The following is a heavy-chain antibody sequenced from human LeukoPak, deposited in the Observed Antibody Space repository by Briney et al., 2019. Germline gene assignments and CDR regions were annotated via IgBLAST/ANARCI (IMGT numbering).Heavy chain of an antibody. CDR1: GGSFSGYY. D-gene: IGHD2-15*01. Sequence: SETLSLTCAVYGGSFSGYYWSWIRQPPGKGLEWIGEINHSGSTNYNPSLKSRVTISVDTSKSQFSLKLSSVTAADTAVYYCARIGRGWTRWNWFDPWGQGTLVTVSS. V-gene: IGHV4-34*01. J-gene: IGHJ5*02. CDR3: ARIGRGWTRWNWFDP. CDR2: INHSGST.